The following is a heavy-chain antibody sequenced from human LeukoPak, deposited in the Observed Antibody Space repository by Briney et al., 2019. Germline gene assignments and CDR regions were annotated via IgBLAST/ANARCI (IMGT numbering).Heavy chain of an antibody. V-gene: IGHV3-66*01. J-gene: IGHJ5*02. CDR2: IYSGGST. Sequence: GGSLRLSCAASGFTVSSNYMSWVRQAPGKGLEWVPVIYSGGSTYYADSVKGRFTISRDNSKNTLYLQMNSLRAEDTAVYYCARESPGNWFDPWGQGTLVTVSS. CDR1: GFTVSSNY. CDR3: ARESPGNWFDP.